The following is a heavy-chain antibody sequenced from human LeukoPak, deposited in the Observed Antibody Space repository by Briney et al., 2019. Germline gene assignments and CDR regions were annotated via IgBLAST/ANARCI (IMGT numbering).Heavy chain of an antibody. Sequence: GGSLRLSCAASGFTFSSHGMNWVRQAPGKGLEWISGISPSADITYYADSVKGRFTISRDNAKNSLYLQMNSLRAEDTAVYYCARESGQQLSRVNWFDPWGQGTLVTVSS. V-gene: IGHV3-21*01. J-gene: IGHJ5*02. CDR2: ISPSADIT. D-gene: IGHD6-13*01. CDR1: GFTFSSHG. CDR3: ARESGQQLSRVNWFDP.